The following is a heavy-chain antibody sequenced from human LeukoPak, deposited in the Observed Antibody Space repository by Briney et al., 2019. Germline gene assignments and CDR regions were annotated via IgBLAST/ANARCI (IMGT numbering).Heavy chain of an antibody. CDR2: IFQSGSK. D-gene: IGHD4-17*01. CDR1: GGSISSRDYY. Sequence: PSETLSLTCSVSGGSISSRDYYWGWIRQPPGKGLEWIGSIFQSGSKFYNPSLKSRLRISIDTSKNQFSLNLTSVTAADTAVYYCARGRDLDGDYVCWFDPWGQGALVTVSS. CDR3: ARGRDLDGDYVCWFDP. J-gene: IGHJ5*02. V-gene: IGHV4-39*07.